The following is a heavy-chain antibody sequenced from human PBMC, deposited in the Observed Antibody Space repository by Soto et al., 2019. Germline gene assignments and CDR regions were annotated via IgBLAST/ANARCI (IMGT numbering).Heavy chain of an antibody. CDR2: ITTSGSTI. D-gene: IGHD2-21*02. V-gene: IGHV3-48*03. Sequence: GGSLRLSCAASGFTFSSYEMNWIRQAPGKGLEWVSYITTSGSTIYYADSVKGRFTISRDNAKNSLYLQMNSLRAEDTAVYYCALSLSYCGGDCYSDYWGQGTLVTVYS. CDR1: GFTFSSYE. J-gene: IGHJ4*02. CDR3: ALSLSYCGGDCYSDY.